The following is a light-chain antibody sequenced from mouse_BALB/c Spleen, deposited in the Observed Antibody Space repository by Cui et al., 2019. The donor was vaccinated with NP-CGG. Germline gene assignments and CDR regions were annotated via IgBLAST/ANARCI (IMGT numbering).Light chain of an antibody. CDR2: GTN. V-gene: IGLV1*01. CDR1: TGAVTTNNY. CDR3: VLWYSNHWV. Sequence: QAVVTQESAPTTSPGETVTLTCRSSTGAVTTNNYANWVQEKPDHLFTGLIGGTNNRVPGVPARFSGSLIGDKAALTITGAQTEDEAIYFCVLWYSNHWVFGGGTKLTVL. J-gene: IGLJ1*01.